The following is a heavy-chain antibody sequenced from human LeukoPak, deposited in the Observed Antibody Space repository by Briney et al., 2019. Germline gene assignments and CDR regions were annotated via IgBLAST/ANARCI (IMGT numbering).Heavy chain of an antibody. CDR3: AREFGSASDY. Sequence: GGSLRLSCAASGFTFSDYSMNWVRQAPETGLEWVSSISSSGTYTYYADSVKGRFTISRDNAKNSLYLQMNSLRAEDTAVYYCAREFGSASDYWGQGTLVTVSS. J-gene: IGHJ4*02. CDR2: ISSSGTYT. CDR1: GFTFSDYS. D-gene: IGHD3-10*01. V-gene: IGHV3-21*01.